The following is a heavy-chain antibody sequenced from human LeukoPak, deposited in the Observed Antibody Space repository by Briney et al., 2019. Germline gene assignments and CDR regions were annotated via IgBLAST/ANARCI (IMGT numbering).Heavy chain of an antibody. D-gene: IGHD5-18*01. Sequence: PGRSLRLSCTASGFTFGDYAMSWFRQAPGKGLEWVGFIRSKAYGGTTQYAASVKGRFTISRDDSESIAHQQMNSLKTEDTAVYYCTRRAYSDGYVDYWGQGTLVTVSS. CDR2: IRSKAYGGTT. J-gene: IGHJ4*02. V-gene: IGHV3-49*03. CDR3: TRRAYSDGYVDY. CDR1: GFTFGDYA.